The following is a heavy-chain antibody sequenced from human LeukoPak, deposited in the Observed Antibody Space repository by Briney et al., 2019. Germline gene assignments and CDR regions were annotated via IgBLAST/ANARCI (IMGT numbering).Heavy chain of an antibody. Sequence: GRFTISRDNAKNSLYLQMNSLGAEDTAVYYCARPYDTRGYFPDYWDQGTLVTVSS. D-gene: IGHD3-22*01. CDR3: ARPYDTRGYFPDY. V-gene: IGHV3-11*06. J-gene: IGHJ4*02.